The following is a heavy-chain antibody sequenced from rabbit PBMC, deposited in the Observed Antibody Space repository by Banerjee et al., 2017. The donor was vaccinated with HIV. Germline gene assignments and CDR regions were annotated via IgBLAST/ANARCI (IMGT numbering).Heavy chain of an antibody. Sequence: QSLEESGGDLVKPGASLTLTCKASGFSFSSGYDMCWVRQAPGKGLEWIACMRTDYSDITYYATWAKGRFTISKTSSTTVTLQMTSLTAADTATYFCARGGVGSTGYTYAFDPWGQGTLVTVS. D-gene: IGHD1-1*01. CDR3: ARGGVGSTGYTYAFDP. J-gene: IGHJ2*01. CDR2: MRTDYSDIT. CDR1: GFSFSSGYD. V-gene: IGHV1S40*01.